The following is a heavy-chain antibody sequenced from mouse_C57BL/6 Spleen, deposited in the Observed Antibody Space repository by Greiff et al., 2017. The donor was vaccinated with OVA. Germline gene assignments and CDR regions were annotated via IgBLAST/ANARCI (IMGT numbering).Heavy chain of an antibody. Sequence: EVQLVESEGGLVQPGSSMKLSCTASGFTFSDYYMAWVRQVPEKGLEWVANINYDGSSTYYLDSLKSRFIISRDNAKNILYLQMSSLKSEDTATYYCARDYIAMDYWGQGTSVTVSS. CDR3: ARDYIAMDY. V-gene: IGHV5-16*01. CDR1: GFTFSDYY. CDR2: INYDGSST. D-gene: IGHD1-3*01. J-gene: IGHJ4*01.